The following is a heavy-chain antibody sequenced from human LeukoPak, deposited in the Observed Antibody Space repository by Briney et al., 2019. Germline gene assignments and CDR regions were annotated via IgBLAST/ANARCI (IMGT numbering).Heavy chain of an antibody. Sequence: PSETLSLTCTVSGGSISSYYWSWIRQLAGKGLEWIGRIYASGSTNYNPSLKSRVTMSVDTSKNQFSLKLNSVTAADTAVYYCARVYCSTTGCYAYYFDYWGQGTLVTVSS. J-gene: IGHJ4*02. D-gene: IGHD2-2*01. V-gene: IGHV4-4*07. CDR3: ARVYCSTTGCYAYYFDY. CDR1: GGSISSYY. CDR2: IYASGST.